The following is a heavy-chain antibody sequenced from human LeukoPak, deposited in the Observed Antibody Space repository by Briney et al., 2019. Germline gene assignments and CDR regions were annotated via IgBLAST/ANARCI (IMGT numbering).Heavy chain of an antibody. J-gene: IGHJ5*02. D-gene: IGHD6-6*01. CDR2: ISSSSSYI. CDR3: ASEGAARRNWFDP. Sequence: GGSLRLSCAASGFTFSSYSMNWVRQAPGKGLEWVSSISSSSSYIYYADSVKGRFTISRDNAKNSLYLQMNSLRAEDTAVHYCASEGAARRNWFDPWGQGTLVTVSS. CDR1: GFTFSSYS. V-gene: IGHV3-21*01.